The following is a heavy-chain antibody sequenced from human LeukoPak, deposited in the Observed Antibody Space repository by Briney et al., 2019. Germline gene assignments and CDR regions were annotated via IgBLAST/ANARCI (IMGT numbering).Heavy chain of an antibody. CDR2: ISGGGETR. J-gene: IGHJ4*02. CDR1: GFTFSSYS. V-gene: IGHV3-48*04. CDR3: ARDASGHDLPFDY. Sequence: GGSLRLSCAASGFTFSSYSMNWVRQAPGKGLEWVSYISGGGETRYYADSVKGRFTISRDNGKNSLYLQMNSLRAEDTAVYYCARDASGHDLPFDYWGQGTLVTVSS. D-gene: IGHD6-25*01.